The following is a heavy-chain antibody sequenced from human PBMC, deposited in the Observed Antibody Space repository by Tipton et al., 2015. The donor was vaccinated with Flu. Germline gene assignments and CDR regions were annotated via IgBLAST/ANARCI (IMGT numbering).Heavy chain of an antibody. CDR3: ARMGDAFDI. J-gene: IGHJ3*02. D-gene: IGHD3-16*01. V-gene: IGHV4-61*02. CDR2: IYTSGST. Sequence: LRLSCTVSGGSISSGSYYWSWIRQPAGKGLEWIGRIYTSGSTNFNPSLKSRVTISVDTSKNQSSLKLSSVTAADTAVYYCARMGDAFDIWGQGTMVTVSS. CDR1: GGSISSGSYY.